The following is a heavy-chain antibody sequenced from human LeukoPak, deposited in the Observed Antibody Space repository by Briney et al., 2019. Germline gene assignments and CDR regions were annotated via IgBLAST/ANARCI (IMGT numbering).Heavy chain of an antibody. CDR2: ISYDGSNR. J-gene: IGHJ4*02. Sequence: GGSLRLSCAASGFTFSSYGMHWVRQALGKGLEWVAVISYDGSNRYYADSVKGRFTISRDNSKNTLYLQMNSLGAEDTAVYYCAKDFFWSGRDAYYFDYWGQGTLVTVSS. V-gene: IGHV3-30*18. CDR3: AKDFFWSGRDAYYFDY. CDR1: GFTFSSYG. D-gene: IGHD3-3*01.